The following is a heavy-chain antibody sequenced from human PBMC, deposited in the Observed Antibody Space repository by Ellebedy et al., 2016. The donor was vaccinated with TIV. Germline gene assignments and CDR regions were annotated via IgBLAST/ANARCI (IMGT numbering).Heavy chain of an antibody. Sequence: GESLKISXAASGFTFSNYWVNWIRQAPGKGLEWVAIIKQDGSEKYYADSVKGRFSVSRDNAKNSLFLQMTSLRVEDTAVYYCARGGPTVITRAEYFQHWGQGTLVTVSS. D-gene: IGHD4-23*01. V-gene: IGHV3-7*01. CDR1: GFTFSNYW. J-gene: IGHJ1*01. CDR2: IKQDGSEK. CDR3: ARGGPTVITRAEYFQH.